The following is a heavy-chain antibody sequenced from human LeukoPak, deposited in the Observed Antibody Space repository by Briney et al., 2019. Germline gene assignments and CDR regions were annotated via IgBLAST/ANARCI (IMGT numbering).Heavy chain of an antibody. V-gene: IGHV1-2*02. CDR1: GYTFTGYY. Sequence: ASVKVSCKASGYTFTGYYMHWVRQAPGQGLEWMGWINPNSGGTNYAQKFQGRVTMTRDTSISTAYMELSRLRSDDTAVYYCARLVPYYDFWIGTRRDYWGQGTLVTVSS. CDR2: INPNSGGT. D-gene: IGHD3-3*01. CDR3: ARLVPYYDFWIGTRRDY. J-gene: IGHJ4*02.